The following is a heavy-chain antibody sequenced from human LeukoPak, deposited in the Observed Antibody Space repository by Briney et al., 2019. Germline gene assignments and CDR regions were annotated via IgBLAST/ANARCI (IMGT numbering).Heavy chain of an antibody. CDR3: AELGITMIGGV. Sequence: PGGSLRLSCAASGFTFDDYAIHWARQAPGKGLEWVSGISWNSGSIGYADSVKGRFTISRDNAKNSLYLQMNSQRAEDTAVYYCAELGITMIGGVWGKGTTVTISS. CDR2: ISWNSGSI. D-gene: IGHD3-10*02. J-gene: IGHJ6*04. CDR1: GFTFDDYA. V-gene: IGHV3-9*01.